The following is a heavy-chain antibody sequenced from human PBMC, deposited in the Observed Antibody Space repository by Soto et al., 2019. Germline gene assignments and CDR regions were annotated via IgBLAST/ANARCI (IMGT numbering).Heavy chain of an antibody. CDR3: AREGDYRDYIYRLSRFET. CDR2: INPSGDTT. D-gene: IGHD4-17*01. J-gene: IGHJ5*01. CDR1: GYTFAPYY. Sequence: QVQLVQSGAEVKKPGASVKVSCKASGYTFAPYYIHWVRQAPGQGLEWMGIINPSGDTTNYAQRFQGRISMTRDTSTSTVYMELTNLKSEDTAVYYCAREGDYRDYIYRLSRFETWGHGTLVTVSS. V-gene: IGHV1-46*01.